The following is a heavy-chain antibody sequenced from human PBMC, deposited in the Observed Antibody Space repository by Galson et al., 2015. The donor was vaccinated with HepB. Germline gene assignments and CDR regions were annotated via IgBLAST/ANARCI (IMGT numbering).Heavy chain of an antibody. CDR3: ARSRIAAAGYYFDY. J-gene: IGHJ4*02. Sequence: HALVKPTQTLTLTCTFSGFSLSTSGMCVSWIRQPPGKALEWLARIDWDDDKYYSTSLKTRLTISKDTSKSQVVLTMTNMDPVDTATYYCARSRIAAAGYYFDYWGQGTLVTVSS. CDR2: IDWDDDK. D-gene: IGHD6-13*01. CDR1: GFSLSTSGMC. V-gene: IGHV2-70*11.